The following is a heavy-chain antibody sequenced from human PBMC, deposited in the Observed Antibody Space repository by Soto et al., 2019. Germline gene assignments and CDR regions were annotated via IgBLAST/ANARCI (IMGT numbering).Heavy chain of an antibody. V-gene: IGHV3-66*01. J-gene: IGHJ6*03. CDR1: GFTVSSHY. Sequence: EVQLVESGGDLVQPGGSLRLSCAASGFTVSSHYMNWVRQAPGKGLEWVSLIQSGGSTFYADSVKGSLTISSDNSKNTTFLQRNSLRVENTAMYYCKTDDVYCRGGSWDGVPMDVWGRGTTVTVSS. CDR3: KTDDVYCRGGSWDGVPMDV. D-gene: IGHD2-15*01. CDR2: IQSGGST.